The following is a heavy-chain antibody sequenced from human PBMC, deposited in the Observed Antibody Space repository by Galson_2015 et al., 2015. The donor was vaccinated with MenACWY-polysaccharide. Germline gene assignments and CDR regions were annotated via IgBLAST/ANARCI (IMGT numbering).Heavy chain of an antibody. J-gene: IGHJ5*02. CDR2: INPNSGAT. CDR1: GYTFTGNF. D-gene: IGHD1-14*01. V-gene: IGHV1-2*02. Sequence: QSGAEVKKPGASVKVSCKASGYTFTGNFIHWVRQAPGQGLEWMGWINPNSGATDYAQKFQGRVTMTRDTSINTAYMELNRLRSDDTAVYYCARVPTYQRAEGNWFVPWGQGTPVTVSS. CDR3: ARVPTYQRAEGNWFVP.